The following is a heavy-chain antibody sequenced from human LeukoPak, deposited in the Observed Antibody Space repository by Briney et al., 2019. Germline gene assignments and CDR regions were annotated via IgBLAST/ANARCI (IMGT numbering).Heavy chain of an antibody. Sequence: SQTLSLTCAISGFSVSSHSSAWNWIRQSPARGLEWLGRTYYRTKWYHDYAVSVRSRIRINTKTSENQFTLQLSYVTPEYKAVYYWARGPGYNYGMDVWGQGTTVTVSS. V-gene: IGHV6-1*01. J-gene: IGHJ6*02. CDR2: TYYRTKWYH. CDR3: ARGPGYNYGMDV. D-gene: IGHD2-2*01. CDR1: GFSVSSHSSA.